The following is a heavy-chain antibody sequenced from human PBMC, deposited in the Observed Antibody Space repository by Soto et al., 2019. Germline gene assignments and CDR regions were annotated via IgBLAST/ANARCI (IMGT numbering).Heavy chain of an antibody. Sequence: QVQLVQSGAEVKKPGASVKVSCKASGYSFTAYYMHWVRQAPGQGLEWMGWINPNTGGTNYAQKFQGWVTMTRDTSISTAYMELSRLRCDDTAVYYCARSDGGWYCGMDVCGQGTTVSVS. V-gene: IGHV1-2*04. J-gene: IGHJ6*02. CDR3: ARSDGGWYCGMDV. D-gene: IGHD2-15*01. CDR1: GYSFTAYY. CDR2: INPNTGGT.